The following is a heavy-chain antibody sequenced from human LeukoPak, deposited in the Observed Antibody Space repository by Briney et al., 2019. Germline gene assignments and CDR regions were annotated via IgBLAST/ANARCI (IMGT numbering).Heavy chain of an antibody. CDR1: GGSFSGYY. CDR2: INHSGST. V-gene: IGHV4-34*01. Sequence: SETLSLTCAVYGGSFSGYYWSWIRQPPGKGLEWIGEINHSGSTNYNPSLKSRVTISVDTSKNQFSLKLSSVTAADTALYYCRYFYGSGTLKNDAFDIWGQGTMVTVSS. J-gene: IGHJ3*02. D-gene: IGHD3-10*01. CDR3: RYFYGSGTLKNDAFDI.